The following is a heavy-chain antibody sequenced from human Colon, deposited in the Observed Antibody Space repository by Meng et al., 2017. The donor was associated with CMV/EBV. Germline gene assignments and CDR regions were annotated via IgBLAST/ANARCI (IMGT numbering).Heavy chain of an antibody. V-gene: IGHV4-61*03. CDR1: GASVTSDNNY. J-gene: IGHJ4*02. D-gene: IGHD6-13*01. CDR2: VYYSGDT. CDR3: ARVSCTLGSCYDY. Sequence: SETLSLTCTVSGASVTSDNNYWSWIRQPPGKGLEWIGNVYYSGDTYYSPSLKSRVTVSIDRSKNHFSLSLRSVTAADTAVYYCARVSCTLGSCYDYWGQGTLVTVSS.